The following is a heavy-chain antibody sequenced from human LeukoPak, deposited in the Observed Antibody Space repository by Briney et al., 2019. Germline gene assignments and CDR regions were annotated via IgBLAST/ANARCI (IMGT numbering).Heavy chain of an antibody. Sequence: GGSLRLSCAASGFTFSSYWMSWVRQAPGKGLEWVANIKQDGSEKYYVDSVKGRFTISRDNAKNSLYLQMNSLRAEDRSVYYCARAHGDFVAFDILGQGTIVTGSS. D-gene: IGHD4-17*01. CDR2: IKQDGSEK. V-gene: IGHV3-7*01. CDR3: ARAHGDFVAFDI. CDR1: GFTFSSYW. J-gene: IGHJ3*02.